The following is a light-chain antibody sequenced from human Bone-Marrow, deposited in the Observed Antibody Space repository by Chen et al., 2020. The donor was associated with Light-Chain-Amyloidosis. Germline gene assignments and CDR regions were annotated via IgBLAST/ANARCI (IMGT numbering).Light chain of an antibody. Sequence: SYELTQPPSVSVSPGQTARITCSGDDLPTKYAYWYQQKPGQAPVLVIHRDTERPSGISERLACSSSGTTATLTISGVKAEDEADYHCQSADSSGTDEVIFGGGTKLTVL. CDR1: DLPTKY. CDR3: QSADSSGTDEVI. CDR2: RDT. J-gene: IGLJ2*01. V-gene: IGLV3-25*03.